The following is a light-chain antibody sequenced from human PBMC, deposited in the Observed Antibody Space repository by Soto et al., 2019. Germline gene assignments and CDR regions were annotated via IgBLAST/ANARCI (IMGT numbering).Light chain of an antibody. CDR3: QQYGSSRT. J-gene: IGKJ1*01. CDR1: RSVDRSY. CDR2: AAS. V-gene: IGKV3-20*01. Sequence: ENVLTQSPGTLSLFPGERATLSCRASRSVDRSYLAWYQQKPGQAPRLLIYAASSRATSIPDRFSGSASGTDFTLTISRLEPEDFAVYYCQQYGSSRTFGQGTRVEIK.